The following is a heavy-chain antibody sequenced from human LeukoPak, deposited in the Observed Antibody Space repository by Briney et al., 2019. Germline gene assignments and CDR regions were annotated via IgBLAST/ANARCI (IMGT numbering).Heavy chain of an antibody. J-gene: IGHJ4*02. V-gene: IGHV5-51*01. CDR3: ARHQPELIGGAPFGY. Sequence: GESLKISCKGSGDSLTNYWIGWVRQMPGKGLEWLGIIYVGDSDTRYNPSFQGQVTISADRSISTAYLQWSSLKASDTAMYYCARHQPELIGGAPFGYWGQGTLVTVSS. D-gene: IGHD3-16*01. CDR2: IYVGDSDT. CDR1: GDSLTNYW.